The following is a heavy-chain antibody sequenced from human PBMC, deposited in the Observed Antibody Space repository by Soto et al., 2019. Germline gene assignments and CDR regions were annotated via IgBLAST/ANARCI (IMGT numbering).Heavy chain of an antibody. CDR3: AREDSIIIPAASDF. CDR1: GFTFNNYG. Sequence: PGGSLRLSCTVSGFTFNNYGINWVRQAPGKGLEWVSSVSKSGYAYYSDSVKGRFTISRDNAKNSVSLQMNTLRVEDTAVYYCAREDSIIIPAASDFWGQGILLTVSS. V-gene: IGHV3-21*01. CDR2: VSKSGYA. J-gene: IGHJ4*02. D-gene: IGHD2-2*01.